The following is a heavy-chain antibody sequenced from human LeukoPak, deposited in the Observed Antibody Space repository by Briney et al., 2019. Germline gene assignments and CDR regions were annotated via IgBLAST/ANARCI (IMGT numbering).Heavy chain of an antibody. V-gene: IGHV4-39*02. CDR2: IYYSGGT. CDR1: GGTIPSDSYY. D-gene: IGHD5-12*01. Sequence: SETLSLTCTVAGGTIPSDSYYWGWIRQPPGKGLEWIGSIYYSGGTYYNPSLKSRVTISADTSKNHFSLNRNSVTAADTAVYYCAASSKWPRYMDVWGKGTTVTVSS. J-gene: IGHJ6*03. CDR3: AASSKWPRYMDV.